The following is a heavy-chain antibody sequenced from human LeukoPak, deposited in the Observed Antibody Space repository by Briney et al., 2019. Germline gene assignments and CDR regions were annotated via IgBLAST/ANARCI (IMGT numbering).Heavy chain of an antibody. CDR1: GFTFSYAY. D-gene: IGHD3-10*01. V-gene: IGHV3-15*01. CDR3: TTVTMVREIN. CDR2: IKSKGDGGTT. Sequence: KTGGSLRLPCAASGFTFSYAYMNWVRQAPGKGPEWVGRIKSKGDGGTTDYAAPVKGRFTISRDDSKNMLYLQMNSLTTEDTAVYYCTTVTMVREINWGQGTLVTVSS. J-gene: IGHJ4*02.